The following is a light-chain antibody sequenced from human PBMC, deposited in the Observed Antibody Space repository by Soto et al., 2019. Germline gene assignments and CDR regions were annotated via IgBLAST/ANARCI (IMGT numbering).Light chain of an antibody. Sequence: QSVLTQPPSVSGAPGQTVTISCTGSTSNLGAGYDVHWYQQLPGTAPKLLIYNNINRPSGVPDRFSGSKSGTSASLAITGLQAEDEAEYYCQSYDTMLSGPGVFGGGTKLTVL. V-gene: IGLV1-40*01. CDR2: NNI. CDR3: QSYDTMLSGPGV. CDR1: TSNLGAGYD. J-gene: IGLJ2*01.